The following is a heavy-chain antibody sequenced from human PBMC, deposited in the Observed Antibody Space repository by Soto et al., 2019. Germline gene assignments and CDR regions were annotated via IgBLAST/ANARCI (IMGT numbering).Heavy chain of an antibody. CDR3: ASASRLAAAGTRWFDP. V-gene: IGHV2-5*02. CDR1: GFSLSTSGVG. CDR2: IYWDDDK. Sequence: QITLKESGPTLVKPTQTLTLTCTFSGFSLSTSGVGVGWIRQPPGKALEWLALIYWDDDKRYSPSLKTRLTITKDTSKNQLVLTMINMAPVAPSTYCCASASRLAAAGTRWFDPWGQGTLVPVSS. D-gene: IGHD6-13*01. J-gene: IGHJ5*02.